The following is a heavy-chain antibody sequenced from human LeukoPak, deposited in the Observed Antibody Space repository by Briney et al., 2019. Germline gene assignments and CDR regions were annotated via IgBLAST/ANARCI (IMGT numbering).Heavy chain of an antibody. J-gene: IGHJ4*02. V-gene: IGHV3-23*01. D-gene: IGHD6-19*01. CDR2: TGTSGDST. CDR1: GFTFSSYA. CDR3: ARDRYQYSSGWYYFDY. Sequence: GGSLRLSCAASGFTFSSYAMDWVRQAPGKGLEWVSSTGTSGDSTYYANSVEGRFTVSRDNSKNTLYLQMNSLRAEDTAVYYCARDRYQYSSGWYYFDYWGQGTLVTVSS.